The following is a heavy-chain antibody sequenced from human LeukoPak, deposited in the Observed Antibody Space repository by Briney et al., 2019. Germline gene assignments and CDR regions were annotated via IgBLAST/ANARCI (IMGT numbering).Heavy chain of an antibody. V-gene: IGHV3-74*01. D-gene: IGHD3-10*01. CDR2: ISPTGSTT. Sequence: GGSLRLSCAASGFSFSGHWMHWARQLPGKGLVWVSRISPTGSTTSYADSVKGRFTVSRDNAKSSLYLQMNSLRAEDTAVYYCARAGLLWFGESYFDYWGQGTLVTVSS. J-gene: IGHJ4*02. CDR1: GFSFSGHW. CDR3: ARAGLLWFGESYFDY.